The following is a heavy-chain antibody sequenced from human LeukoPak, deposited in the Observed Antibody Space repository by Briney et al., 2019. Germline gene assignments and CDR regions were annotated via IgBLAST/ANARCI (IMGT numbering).Heavy chain of an antibody. CDR2: INHRGST. D-gene: IGHD6-19*01. Sequence: PSETLSLTCTVSGGSISSYYWSWIRQPPTKGLEWIGEINHRGSTNYNPSLKSRVTISVDTSKNQFSLKLSSVTAADTAVYYCAGKAVAGPYFDYWGQGTLVTVSS. V-gene: IGHV4-34*01. CDR3: AGKAVAGPYFDY. J-gene: IGHJ4*02. CDR1: GGSISSYY.